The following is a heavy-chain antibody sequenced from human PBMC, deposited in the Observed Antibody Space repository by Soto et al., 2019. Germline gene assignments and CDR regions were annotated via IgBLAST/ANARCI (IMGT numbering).Heavy chain of an antibody. J-gene: IGHJ4*02. Sequence: GGSLRLSCAASGFTFSYYWMHWVRQAPGQGLVWVSRIHSDGSSTTYADSVKGRFTISRDNAKNTLYLQMNSLRAEDTAVYYCAKDFWSGYLEGYYFDYWGQGTLVTVSS. CDR2: IHSDGSST. V-gene: IGHV3-74*01. D-gene: IGHD3-3*01. CDR3: AKDFWSGYLEGYYFDY. CDR1: GFTFSYYW.